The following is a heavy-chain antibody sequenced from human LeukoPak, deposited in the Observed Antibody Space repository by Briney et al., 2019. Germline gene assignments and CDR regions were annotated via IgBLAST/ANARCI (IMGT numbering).Heavy chain of an antibody. J-gene: IGHJ4*02. CDR2: IYSSGST. V-gene: IGHV4-4*07. D-gene: IGHD6-19*01. CDR3: ARETSSGWSEHFDY. Sequence: SETLSLTCTVSGGSISSYYWSWIRQPAGKGLEWIGRIYSSGSTNYNPSLKSRVTMSVDMSKNQFSLRLSSVTAADTAVYYCARETSSGWSEHFDYWGQGSLVTVSS. CDR1: GGSISSYY.